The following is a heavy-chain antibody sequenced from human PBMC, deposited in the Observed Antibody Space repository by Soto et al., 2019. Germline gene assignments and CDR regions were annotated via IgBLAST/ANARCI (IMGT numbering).Heavy chain of an antibody. CDR3: ARDQHCSSTSCYGDYYYGMDV. CDR2: IWYDGSNK. V-gene: IGHV3-33*01. CDR1: GFTFSSYG. J-gene: IGHJ6*02. D-gene: IGHD2-2*01. Sequence: QVQLVESGGGVVQPGRSLRLSCAASGFTFSSYGMHWVRQAPGKGLEWVAVIWYDGSNKYYADSVKGRFTISRDNSKNTLYLQMNSLRAEDTAVYYGARDQHCSSTSCYGDYYYGMDVWGQGTTVTVSS.